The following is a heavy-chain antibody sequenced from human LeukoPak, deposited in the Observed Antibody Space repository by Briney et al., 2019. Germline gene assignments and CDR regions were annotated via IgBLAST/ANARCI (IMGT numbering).Heavy chain of an antibody. J-gene: IGHJ3*02. CDR3: ATGSGYYDSSGYYYRRAFDI. D-gene: IGHD3-22*01. CDR1: GFTVSSNY. Sequence: PGGSLRLSCAASGFTVSSNYMSWVRQAPGKGLTWVSVIYSGGSTYYADSVKGRFTISRDNSKNTLYLQMNSLRAEGTAVYYCATGSGYYDSSGYYYRRAFDIWGQGTMVTVSS. CDR2: IYSGGST. V-gene: IGHV3-53*01.